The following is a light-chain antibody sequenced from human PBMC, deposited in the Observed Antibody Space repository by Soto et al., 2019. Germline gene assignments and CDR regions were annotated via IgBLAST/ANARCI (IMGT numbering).Light chain of an antibody. J-gene: IGKJ2*01. CDR2: AAS. CDR3: QQLNSYPYT. V-gene: IGKV1-9*01. CDR1: QGISSY. Sequence: DLQLTQSPSFLSASVGDRVTITCRASQGISSYLAWYQQKPGKAPKLLICAASTLQSGVPSRYSGSGTGTEFTLTISSLQPEGFATYYCQQLNSYPYTFGLGTKLEIK.